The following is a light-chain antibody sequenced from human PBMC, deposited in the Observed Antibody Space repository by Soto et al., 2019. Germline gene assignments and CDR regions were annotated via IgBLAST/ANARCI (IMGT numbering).Light chain of an antibody. Sequence: DIQMTQSPSTLSASVGDRVTITCRASQSINNWLAWYQQKPGKDPPRLIYKASSFEIGVPSMLSGGGSGTEFTLTISSRLPGDFETYYCEQVTTYSTFGDGNNVDIK. CDR1: QSINNW. CDR2: KAS. CDR3: EQVTTYST. J-gene: IGKJ1*01. V-gene: IGKV1-5*03.